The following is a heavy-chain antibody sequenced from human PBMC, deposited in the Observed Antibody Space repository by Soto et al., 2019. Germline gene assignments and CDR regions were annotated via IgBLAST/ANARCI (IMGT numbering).Heavy chain of an antibody. CDR1: GFTFDDYA. J-gene: IGHJ4*02. Sequence: GGSLRLSCAASGFTFDDYAMHWVRQAPGKGLEWVSGISWNSGSIGYADSVKGRFTISRDNAKNSLYLQMNSLRAEDTALYYCAKGPWVAWYFDYWGQGTLVTVSS. CDR3: AKGPWVAWYFDY. D-gene: IGHD5-12*01. CDR2: ISWNSGSI. V-gene: IGHV3-9*01.